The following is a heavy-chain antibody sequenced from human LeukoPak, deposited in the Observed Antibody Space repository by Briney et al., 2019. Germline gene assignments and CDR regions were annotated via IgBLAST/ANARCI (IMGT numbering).Heavy chain of an antibody. J-gene: IGHJ3*02. Sequence: GGSLRLSCAASGFTFSSYAMSWVRQAPGKGLEWVSAISGSGGSTYCADPVKGRFTISRDNSKNTLYLQMNSLRAEDTAVYYCAKDRASWIQLGDAFDIWGQGTMVTVSS. D-gene: IGHD5-18*01. V-gene: IGHV3-23*01. CDR3: AKDRASWIQLGDAFDI. CDR1: GFTFSSYA. CDR2: ISGSGGST.